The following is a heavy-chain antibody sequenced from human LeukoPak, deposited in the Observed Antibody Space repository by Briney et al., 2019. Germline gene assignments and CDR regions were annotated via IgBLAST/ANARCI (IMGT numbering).Heavy chain of an antibody. V-gene: IGHV3-66*02. CDR1: GFTFSSNY. Sequence: PGGSLRLSCAASGFTFSSNYMSWVRQAPGKGLEWVSVIYGGGSRYYAESVKGRFTISRDNSKNTLYLQMNILRAEDTAVYYCARAEVIAIFDYWGQGTLVTVSS. J-gene: IGHJ4*02. CDR2: IYGGGSR. D-gene: IGHD2-21*01. CDR3: ARAEVIAIFDY.